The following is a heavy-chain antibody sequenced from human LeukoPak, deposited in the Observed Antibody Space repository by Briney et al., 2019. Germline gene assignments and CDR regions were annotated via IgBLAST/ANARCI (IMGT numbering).Heavy chain of an antibody. J-gene: IGHJ4*02. V-gene: IGHV4-30-4*08. D-gene: IGHD6-13*01. CDR3: ARAIGLGSSDRYYFDY. CDR1: GGSISSGDYY. CDR2: IYYSGST. Sequence: PSQTLSLTCTVSGGSISSGDYYWSWIRQPPGKGLEWIGYIYYSGSTYYNPSLKSRVTISVDTSKNQFSLKLSSVTAADTAVYYCARAIGLGSSDRYYFDYWGKGTLVTASS.